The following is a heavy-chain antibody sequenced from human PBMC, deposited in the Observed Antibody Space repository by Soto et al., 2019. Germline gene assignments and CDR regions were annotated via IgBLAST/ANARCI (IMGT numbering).Heavy chain of an antibody. CDR3: ARHERYSSGPDY. Sequence: PSETLSLTCTVSGGSISSSSYYWSWIRQPPGKGLEWIGSIYYSGSTYYNPSLKSRVTISVDTSKNQFSLKLSSVTAADTAVYYCARHERYSSGPDYWGQGTLVT. J-gene: IGHJ4*02. CDR2: IYYSGST. D-gene: IGHD5-18*01. CDR1: GGSISSSSYY. V-gene: IGHV4-39*01.